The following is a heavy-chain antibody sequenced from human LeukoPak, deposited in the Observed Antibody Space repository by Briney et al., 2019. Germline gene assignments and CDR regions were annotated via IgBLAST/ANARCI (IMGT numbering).Heavy chain of an antibody. CDR1: GFNFSTYT. CDR2: IRSKAYGGTT. CDR3: IREWLGDY. D-gene: IGHD6-19*01. J-gene: IGHJ4*02. V-gene: IGHV3-49*04. Sequence: GGSLRLSCAASGFNFSTYTMNWVRQAPGKGLEWVGFIRSKAYGGTTEYAASVKGRFTISRDDSKSIAYLQMNSLKTEDTAVYYCIREWLGDYWGQGTLVTVSS.